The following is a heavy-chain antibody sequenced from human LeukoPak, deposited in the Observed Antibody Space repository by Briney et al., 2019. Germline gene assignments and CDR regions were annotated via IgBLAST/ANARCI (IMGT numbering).Heavy chain of an antibody. D-gene: IGHD6-19*01. Sequence: PGRSLRLSCAASGFTFSSYAMHWVHQAPGKGLEWVAVISYDGSNKYYADSVKGRFTISRDNSKNTLYLQMNSLRAEDTAVYYCARTRPPYSSGKHFDYWGQGTLVTVSS. J-gene: IGHJ4*02. V-gene: IGHV3-30-3*01. CDR3: ARTRPPYSSGKHFDY. CDR1: GFTFSSYA. CDR2: ISYDGSNK.